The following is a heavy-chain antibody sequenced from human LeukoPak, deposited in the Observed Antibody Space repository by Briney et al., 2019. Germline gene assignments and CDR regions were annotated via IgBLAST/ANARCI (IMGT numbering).Heavy chain of an antibody. CDR3: ASGYCGGACQLGGLDM. V-gene: IGHV4-59*01. J-gene: IGHJ3*02. Sequence: SGTLSLTCTVSGGSISSYYWSWLRQPPGKGLEYIGYSHYTGSTKYNPSLKSRVTISLDTSGNQFSLKLSSVTAADTAVYYCASGYCGGACQLGGLDMWGQGTMVTVSS. CDR2: SHYTGST. D-gene: IGHD2-21*02. CDR1: GGSISSYY.